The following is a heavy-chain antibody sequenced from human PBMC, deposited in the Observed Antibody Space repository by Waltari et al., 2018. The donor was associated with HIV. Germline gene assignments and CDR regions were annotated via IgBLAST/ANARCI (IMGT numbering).Heavy chain of an antibody. V-gene: IGHV3-15*01. J-gene: IGHJ6*02. CDR1: GFTFSNAW. CDR2: SKSKTDGGTT. D-gene: IGHD3-10*01. CDR3: TTDLAWFGSYGMDV. Sequence: EVQLVESGGGLVKPGGSLRLSCAASGFTFSNAWMSWVRQAPGKGLEWVGRSKSKTDGGTTDYAAPVKGRFTISRDDSKNTLYLQMNSLKTEDTAVYYCTTDLAWFGSYGMDVWGQGTTVTVSS.